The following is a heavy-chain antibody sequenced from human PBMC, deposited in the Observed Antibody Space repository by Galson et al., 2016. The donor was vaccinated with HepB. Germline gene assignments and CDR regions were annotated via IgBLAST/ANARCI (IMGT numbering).Heavy chain of an antibody. D-gene: IGHD3-3*01. CDR3: ARALRDDFWRGSYSGNLYYYGMDV. CDR1: GFTFKKYG. CDR2: IESYSKII. V-gene: IGHV3-48*04. J-gene: IGHJ6*02. Sequence: SLRLSCAASGFTFKKYGFNWVRLTPGKGLEWLSYIESYSKIIRYTESVRGRFTVSRDNAKNTLYLQANSLRAEDTAVYYCARALRDDFWRGSYSGNLYYYGMDVWGQGTTVTVSS.